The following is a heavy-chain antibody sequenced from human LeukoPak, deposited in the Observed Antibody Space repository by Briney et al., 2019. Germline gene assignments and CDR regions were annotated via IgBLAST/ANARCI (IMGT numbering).Heavy chain of an antibody. CDR3: ARHGDTAMEEYDY. D-gene: IGHD5-18*01. V-gene: IGHV5-51*01. J-gene: IGHJ4*02. Sequence: GESLKISCKGSGYSFTSYWIGWLRQMPGKGLEWMGIIYPGDSDTRYSPSFQGQVTISADKSISTAYLQWSSLKASDTAMYYCARHGDTAMEEYDYWGQGTLVTVSS. CDR2: IYPGDSDT. CDR1: GYSFTSYW.